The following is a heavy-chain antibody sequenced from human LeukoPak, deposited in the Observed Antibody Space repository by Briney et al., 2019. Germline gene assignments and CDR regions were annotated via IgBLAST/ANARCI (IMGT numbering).Heavy chain of an antibody. CDR3: TTGVGYSRDAFDI. Sequence: GGSLRLSCAASGFTFSNAWMSWVRQAPGKGLEWVGRIKSKTDGGTTDYAAPVKGRFTISRDDSKNTLYLQMNSLKTEDTAVYYCTTGVGYSRDAFDIWGQGTMVTVSS. CDR2: IKSKTDGGTT. D-gene: IGHD3-22*01. J-gene: IGHJ3*02. CDR1: GFTFSNAW. V-gene: IGHV3-15*01.